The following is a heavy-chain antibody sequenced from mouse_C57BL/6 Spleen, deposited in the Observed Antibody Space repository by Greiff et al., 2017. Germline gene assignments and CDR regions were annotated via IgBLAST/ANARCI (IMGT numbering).Heavy chain of an antibody. J-gene: IGHJ2*02. CDR3: AREHVFDY. Sequence: QVQLQQSGAELARPGASVKMSCKASGYTFTSYTMTWVKQRPGQGLEWIGYINPSSGYTKYNQKFKDKATLTADKSSSTAYMQLSSLTSEDAAVYYCAREHVFDYWGQGTSLTVSS. CDR1: GYTFTSYT. V-gene: IGHV1-4*01. CDR2: INPSSGYT.